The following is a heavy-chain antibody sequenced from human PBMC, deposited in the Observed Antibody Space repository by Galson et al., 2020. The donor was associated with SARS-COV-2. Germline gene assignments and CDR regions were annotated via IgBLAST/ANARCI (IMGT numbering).Heavy chain of an antibody. CDR1: GFTFSSYG. V-gene: IGHV3-30*18. Sequence: GESLKISCAASGFTFSSYGMHWVRQAPGKGLEWVAVISYDGSNKYYADSVKGRFTISRDNSKNTLYLQMNSLRAEDTAVYYCAKDSFYYDFWSGYLGTLPPDYYYMDVWGKGTTVTVSS. CDR2: ISYDGSNK. CDR3: AKDSFYYDFWSGYLGTLPPDYYYMDV. J-gene: IGHJ6*03. D-gene: IGHD3-3*01.